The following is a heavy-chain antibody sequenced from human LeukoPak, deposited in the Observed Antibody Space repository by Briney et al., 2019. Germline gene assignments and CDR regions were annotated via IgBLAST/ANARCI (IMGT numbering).Heavy chain of an antibody. Sequence: GASVKVSCKASGYTFTDYYMHWVRQAPGQGLAWMGWIHPNSGGTNYAQKFQGRVTLTRDTSISTAYMELSRLRSDDTAVFYCARGGSSLVYWGQGTLVTVSS. CDR3: ARGGSSLVY. D-gene: IGHD6-13*01. CDR1: GYTFTDYY. J-gene: IGHJ4*02. V-gene: IGHV1-2*02. CDR2: IHPNSGGT.